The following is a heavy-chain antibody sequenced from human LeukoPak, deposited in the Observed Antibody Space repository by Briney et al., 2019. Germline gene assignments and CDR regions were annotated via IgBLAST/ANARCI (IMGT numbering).Heavy chain of an antibody. CDR3: ARHCSSTSCYGPTDFDY. J-gene: IGHJ4*02. Sequence: PSETLSLTCAVSGYPISSGYYWGWIRQPPGKGLEWIGSFYHSGSTYYNPSLKSRVTISVDTSKNQFSLKLSSVTAADTAVYYCARHCSSTSCYGPTDFDYWGQGTLVTVSS. D-gene: IGHD2-2*01. V-gene: IGHV4-38-2*01. CDR2: FYHSGST. CDR1: GYPISSGYY.